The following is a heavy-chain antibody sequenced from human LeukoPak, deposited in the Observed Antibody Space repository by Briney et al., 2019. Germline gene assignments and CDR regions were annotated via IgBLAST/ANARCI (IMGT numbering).Heavy chain of an antibody. D-gene: IGHD3-3*01. V-gene: IGHV3-30-3*01. CDR1: GFTFSSYA. CDR2: ISYDGSNK. J-gene: IGHJ6*02. Sequence: GGSLRLSCAASGFTFSSYAMHWVRQAPGKGLEWVAVISYDGSNKYYADSVKGRFTISRDNSKNTLYLQMNSPRAEDTAVYYCARDLTPNFGVVIFYYYYYGMDVWGQGTTVTVSS. CDR3: ARDLTPNFGVVIFYYYYYGMDV.